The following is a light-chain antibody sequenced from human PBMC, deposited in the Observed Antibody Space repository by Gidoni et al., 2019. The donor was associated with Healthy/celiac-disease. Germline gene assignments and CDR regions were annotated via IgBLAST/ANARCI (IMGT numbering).Light chain of an antibody. Sequence: QSVLTPPPSVSAATVQSVTISCTGRSSNIGAGYDVHWSQQLPGTAPKLLIYGNSSRPSGVPDRFSGSKSGTSASLAITGRQAEDEADYYCQSYDSSLSGWVFGGGTKLTVL. CDR2: GNS. CDR1: SSNIGAGYD. J-gene: IGLJ3*02. CDR3: QSYDSSLSGWV. V-gene: IGLV1-40*01.